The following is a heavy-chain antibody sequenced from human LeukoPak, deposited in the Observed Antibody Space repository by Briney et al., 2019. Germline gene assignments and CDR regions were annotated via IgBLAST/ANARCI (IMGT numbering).Heavy chain of an antibody. Sequence: ASVKVSCKASGYTFTSYGISWVRQAPGQGLEWMGWISGYNGNTNYAQKLQGRVTMTTDTSTSTAYMELRSLRSDDTAVYYCARDRGPITYYDFWSGYYLFDYWGQGTLVTVSS. V-gene: IGHV1-18*01. J-gene: IGHJ4*02. CDR3: ARDRGPITYYDFWSGYYLFDY. CDR1: GYTFTSYG. CDR2: ISGYNGNT. D-gene: IGHD3-3*01.